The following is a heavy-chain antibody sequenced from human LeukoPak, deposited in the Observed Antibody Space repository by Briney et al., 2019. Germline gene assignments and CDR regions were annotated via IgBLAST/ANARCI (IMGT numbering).Heavy chain of an antibody. Sequence: PSETLSLTCTDSGGSISNGDYYWSWIRQPPGKGLEWIGYIYYSGSTYYNPSLKSRVTISVDTSKNQFSLKLSSVTAADTAVYYCAISSSSAPFYFDYWGQGTLVTVSS. CDR3: AISSSSAPFYFDY. J-gene: IGHJ4*02. D-gene: IGHD6-6*01. CDR2: IYYSGST. CDR1: GGSISNGDYY. V-gene: IGHV4-30-4*01.